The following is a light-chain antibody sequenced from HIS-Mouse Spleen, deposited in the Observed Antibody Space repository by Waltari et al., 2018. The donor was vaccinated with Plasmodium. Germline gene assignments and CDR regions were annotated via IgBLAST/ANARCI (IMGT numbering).Light chain of an antibody. CDR2: KAS. Sequence: TQSPGTLSLSPGERVTITCRASQSISSWLAWYQQKPGKAPKLLIYKASSLESGVPSRFSGSGSGTEFTLTISSLQPDDFATYYCQQYNSYTFGQGTKVEIK. CDR1: QSISSW. J-gene: IGKJ1*01. CDR3: QQYNSYT. V-gene: IGKV1-5*03.